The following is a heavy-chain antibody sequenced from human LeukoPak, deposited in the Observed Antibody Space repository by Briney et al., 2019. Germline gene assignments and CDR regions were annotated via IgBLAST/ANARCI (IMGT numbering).Heavy chain of an antibody. Sequence: GGSLRLSCAASGFTFSSYSMNWVRQAPGKGLEWVSSISSSSSYIYYADSVKGRFTISRDNAKNSLYLQMNSLRAEDTAVYYCARDAYRRQYYYDSSGYYGDYWGQGTLVTVSS. J-gene: IGHJ4*02. CDR1: GFTFSSYS. CDR2: ISSSSSYI. CDR3: ARDAYRRQYYYDSSGYYGDY. V-gene: IGHV3-21*01. D-gene: IGHD3-22*01.